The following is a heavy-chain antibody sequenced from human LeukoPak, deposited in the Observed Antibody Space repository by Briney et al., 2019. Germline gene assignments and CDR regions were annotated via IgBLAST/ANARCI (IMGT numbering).Heavy chain of an antibody. V-gene: IGHV4-38-2*02. CDR3: ARAGSDIGPELRYFDWSTTY. J-gene: IGHJ4*02. Sequence: PSETLSLTCTVSDDSISDYYWGWIRQPPGKGLEWFGSIYHSGSPYYNPSLKSRVTISVDTSKNQFSLKLSSVTAADTAVYYCARAGSDIGPELRYFDWSTTYWGQGTLVTVSS. D-gene: IGHD3-9*01. CDR1: DDSISDYY. CDR2: IYHSGSP.